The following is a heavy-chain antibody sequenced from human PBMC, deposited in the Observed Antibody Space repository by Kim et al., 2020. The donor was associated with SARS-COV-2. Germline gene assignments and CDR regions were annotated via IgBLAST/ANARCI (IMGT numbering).Heavy chain of an antibody. J-gene: IGHJ3*02. D-gene: IGHD3-10*01. CDR3: ATPAGGDAFDI. V-gene: IGHV1-24*01. Sequence: TIYAQKVQGIVTMTEDTSTDTAYMELSSLRSEDTAVYYWATPAGGDAFDIWGQGTMVTVSS. CDR2: T.